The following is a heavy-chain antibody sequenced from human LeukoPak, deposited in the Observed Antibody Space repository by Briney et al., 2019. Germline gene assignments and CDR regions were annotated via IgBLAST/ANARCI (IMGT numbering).Heavy chain of an antibody. J-gene: IGHJ4*02. Sequence: PSETLSLTCAVYGGSFSGYYWSWIRQPPGKGLEWIGEINRSGSTNYNPSLKSRVTISVDTSKNQFSLKLSSVTAADTAVYYCATQQLGRSFDYWGQGTLVTVSS. CDR3: ATQQLGRSFDY. D-gene: IGHD6-6*01. V-gene: IGHV4-34*01. CDR2: INRSGST. CDR1: GGSFSGYY.